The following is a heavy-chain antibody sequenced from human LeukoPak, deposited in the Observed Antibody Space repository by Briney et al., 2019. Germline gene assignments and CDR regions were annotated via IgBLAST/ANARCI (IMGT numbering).Heavy chain of an antibody. CDR2: IYYSGST. D-gene: IGHD2-15*01. CDR3: ARDLGGGYCSGGSCGFDY. Sequence: SETLSLTCTVSGGSISSSSYYWGWIRQPPGKGLEWIGSIYYSGSTYYNPSLKSRVTISVDTSKNQFSLKLSSVTAADTAVYYCARDLGGGYCSGGSCGFDYWGQGTLVTVSS. V-gene: IGHV4-39*02. J-gene: IGHJ4*02. CDR1: GGSISSSSYY.